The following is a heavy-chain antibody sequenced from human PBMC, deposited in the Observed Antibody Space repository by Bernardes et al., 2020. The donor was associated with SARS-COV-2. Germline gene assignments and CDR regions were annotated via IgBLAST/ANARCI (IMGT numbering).Heavy chain of an antibody. V-gene: IGHV2-70*01. CDR2: IDWDDDK. CDR1: GFSLSTSGMC. J-gene: IGHJ4*02. CDR3: ARIMARGSSWPNFDY. Sequence: SGPTLSKPTQTLTLTCTFSGFSLSTSGMCVSWIRQPPGKALEWLALIDWDDDKYYSTSLKTRLTISKDTSKNQVVLTMTNMDPVDTATYYCARIMARGSSWPNFDYWGQGTLVTVSS. D-gene: IGHD6-13*01.